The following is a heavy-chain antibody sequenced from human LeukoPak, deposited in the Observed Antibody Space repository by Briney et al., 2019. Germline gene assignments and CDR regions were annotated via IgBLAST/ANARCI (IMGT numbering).Heavy chain of an antibody. CDR1: GFSFSSYA. V-gene: IGHV3-23*01. D-gene: IGHD5-24*01. CDR2: MSSSDDGR. CDR3: AMKAVPRPRLHDAFDF. Sequence: PGGSLRLSCATSGFSFSSYAMSWVRQAPGKGLEWVSAMSSSDDGRYYAASVRGRFTISRDTSRSTLYLQMNSLRAEDAAVYYCAMKAVPRPRLHDAFDFWGQGTVVSVSS. J-gene: IGHJ3*01.